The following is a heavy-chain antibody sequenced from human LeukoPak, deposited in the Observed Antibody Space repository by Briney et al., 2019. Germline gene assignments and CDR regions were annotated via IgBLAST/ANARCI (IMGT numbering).Heavy chain of an antibody. J-gene: IGHJ4*02. V-gene: IGHV5-51*01. CDR1: GYSFTSYW. D-gene: IGHD3-16*01. CDR2: IYPGDSDT. CDR3: ARAQGTYVTDY. Sequence: GESLKISCKGSGYSFTSYWIGWVRQMPGKGLEWMGIIYPGDSDTRYSPSFQGQVTISVVKSISTAYLQWSSLKASDSAMYFCARAQGTYVTDYWGQGTLVTVSS.